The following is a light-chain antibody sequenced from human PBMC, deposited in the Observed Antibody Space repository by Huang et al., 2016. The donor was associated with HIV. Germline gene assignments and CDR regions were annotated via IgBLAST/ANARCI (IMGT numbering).Light chain of an antibody. J-gene: IGKJ4*01. CDR3: HQYNNWLLS. CDR1: RTVSTN. Sequence: IVMTQSPATLSVSPGERVTLSCRANRTVSTNLAWYQQRPGQAPRLLIYGSSTRAAGVSARFSGSGSGTDFSLTISSLQAEDFALYYCHQYNNWLLSCGGGTRVDI. CDR2: GSS. V-gene: IGKV3-15*01.